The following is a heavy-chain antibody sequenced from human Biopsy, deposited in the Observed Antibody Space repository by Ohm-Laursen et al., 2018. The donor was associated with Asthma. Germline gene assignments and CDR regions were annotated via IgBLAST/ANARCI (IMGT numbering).Heavy chain of an antibody. CDR1: GFTFSSYG. J-gene: IGHJ4*02. D-gene: IGHD3-16*01. CDR2: MSYDGSIK. Sequence: SSLRLSCTASGFTFSSYGMDWVRQAPGKGPEWVALMSYDGSIKDYADSVKGRFTISRDNSMNTLYLHMNSLGVEDTAVYYCARGLGYSGRSGFDYWGQGTLVTVSS. V-gene: IGHV3-33*05. CDR3: ARGLGYSGRSGFDY.